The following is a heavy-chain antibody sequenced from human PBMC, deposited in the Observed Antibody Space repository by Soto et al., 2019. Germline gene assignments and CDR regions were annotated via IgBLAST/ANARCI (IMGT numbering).Heavy chain of an antibody. CDR2: INDGGST. CDR1: GGSLSSGNNY. D-gene: IGHD2-2*01. J-gene: IGHJ4*02. V-gene: IGHV4-30-4*01. Sequence: TLSFTCTFTGGSLSSGNNYWSLLRQPPWMGLEWIAYINDGGSTHYIPSLKSRITISLATSKNQFSLKLTSLTAADTAVYFCARDTTSLVLWGRGILVTVSS. CDR3: ARDTTSLVL.